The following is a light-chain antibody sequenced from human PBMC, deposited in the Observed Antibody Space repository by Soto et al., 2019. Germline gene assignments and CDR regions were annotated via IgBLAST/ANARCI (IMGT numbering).Light chain of an antibody. J-gene: IGLJ2*01. CDR3: SSYTSISTVV. CDR1: SSDVGGYNY. V-gene: IGLV2-14*01. Sequence: QSVLTQPASVSGSPGQSITISCTGTSSDVGGYNYVSWYQQHPGKAPTLMIYDVSNRPSGVSNRFSGSKSGNTASLTISGLQAEDEADYYCSSYTSISTVVFGGGTKLTVL. CDR2: DVS.